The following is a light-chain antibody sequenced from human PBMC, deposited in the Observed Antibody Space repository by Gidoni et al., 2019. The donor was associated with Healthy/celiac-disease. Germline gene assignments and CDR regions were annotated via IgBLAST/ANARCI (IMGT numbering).Light chain of an antibody. CDR1: QSVSSN. CDR3: QQYNNWPQT. J-gene: IGKJ4*01. CDR2: GAS. V-gene: IGKV3-15*01. Sequence: IVMTQSPATLSVSPGERATLSCRASQSVSSNLAWYQQKPGQAPRLLIYGASTRATGIPARFSGSGSGTEFTLTNSSLQSEDFAVYYCQQYNNWPQTFGGGTKVEIK.